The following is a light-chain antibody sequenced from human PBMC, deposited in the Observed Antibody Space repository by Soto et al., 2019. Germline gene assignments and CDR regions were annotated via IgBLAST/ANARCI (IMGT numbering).Light chain of an antibody. V-gene: IGKV2-28*01. CDR3: MQALQTPLT. J-gene: IGKJ4*01. Sequence: DIVVTQSPLSLPVTPGEPASISCRSSQSLLHSNGYDYLDWYLQKPGQSPQLLIYLGSNRASGVHDRYSGSGAGTDFTLKISRVEAEDVGGYYCMQALQTPLTFGGGNKVEIK. CDR2: LGS. CDR1: QSLLHSNGYDY.